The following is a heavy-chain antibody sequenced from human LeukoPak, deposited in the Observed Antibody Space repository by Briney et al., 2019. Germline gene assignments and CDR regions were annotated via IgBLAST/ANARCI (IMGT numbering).Heavy chain of an antibody. D-gene: IGHD2-15*01. J-gene: IGHJ4*02. CDR1: GYTFTNYG. CDR2: ISTYNGNT. Sequence: ASVKVSCKASGYTFTNYGMSWVRQAPGQGLEWMGWISTYNGNTNYARNLQGRVTMTTDTSTSTAYMELRSLRSDDTAVYYCARDGVAASNTEYYFDYWGQGTLVTVSS. V-gene: IGHV1-18*01. CDR3: ARDGVAASNTEYYFDY.